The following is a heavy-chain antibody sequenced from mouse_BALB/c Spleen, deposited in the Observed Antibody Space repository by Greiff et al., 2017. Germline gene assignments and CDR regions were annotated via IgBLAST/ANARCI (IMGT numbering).Heavy chain of an antibody. Sequence: EVHLVESGGGLVQPGGSRKLSCAASGFTFSSFGMHWVRQAPEKGLEWVAYISSGSSTIYYADTVKGRFTISRDNPKNTLFLQMTSLRSEDTAMYYCARTPDGYYTAWFAYWGQGTLVTVSA. J-gene: IGHJ3*01. CDR1: GFTFSSFG. CDR2: ISSGSSTI. V-gene: IGHV5-17*02. D-gene: IGHD2-3*01. CDR3: ARTPDGYYTAWFAY.